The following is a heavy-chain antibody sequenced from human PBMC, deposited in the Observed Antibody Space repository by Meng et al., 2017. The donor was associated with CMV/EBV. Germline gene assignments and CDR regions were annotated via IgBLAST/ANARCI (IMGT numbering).Heavy chain of an antibody. CDR3: ARLLGFRRIVVMISIENWFDP. J-gene: IGHJ5*02. D-gene: IGHD2-21*01. CDR2: IRRKSHGGTT. CDR1: GFTFGDYG. V-gene: IGHV3-49*04. Sequence: GGSLRLSCRTSGFTFGDYGMTWVRQAPGKGLEWVGLIRRKSHGGTTQYAASVKGRFSISRDDSKSIAYLQINSLKTEDTAVYYCARLLGFRRIVVMISIENWFDPWGQGTLVTVSS.